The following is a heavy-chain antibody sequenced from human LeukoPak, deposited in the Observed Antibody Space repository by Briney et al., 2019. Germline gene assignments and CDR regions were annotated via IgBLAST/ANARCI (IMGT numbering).Heavy chain of an antibody. CDR2: ISGSSNTI. CDR1: GFTFSSYA. Sequence: GGSLRLSCAASGFTFSSYAMNWVRQGPGTGLEWVSYISGSSNTIYYADSVKGRFTISRDNAKNSLYLQMNSLRAEDTAVYYCARVLQTLGGVSFDYWGQGTLVTVSP. CDR3: ARVLQTLGGVSFDY. D-gene: IGHD5/OR15-5a*01. J-gene: IGHJ4*02. V-gene: IGHV3-48*01.